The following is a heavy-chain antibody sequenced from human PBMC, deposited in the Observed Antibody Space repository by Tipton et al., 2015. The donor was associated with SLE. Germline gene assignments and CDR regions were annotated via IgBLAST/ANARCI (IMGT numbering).Heavy chain of an antibody. CDR1: GGSFSGYY. Sequence: TLSLTCAVYGGSFSGYYWSWIRQPAGKGLEWIGGINHSGSTKYSPSLKSRVTISVDTSKNQFSLKLSSVTAADTAVYYCASLRYGDYFDYWGQGTLVTVSS. CDR3: ASLRYGDYFDY. J-gene: IGHJ4*02. V-gene: IGHV4-34*09. D-gene: IGHD4-17*01. CDR2: INHSGST.